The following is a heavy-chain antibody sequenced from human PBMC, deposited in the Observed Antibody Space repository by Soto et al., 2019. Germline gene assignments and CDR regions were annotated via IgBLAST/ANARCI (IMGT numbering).Heavy chain of an antibody. Sequence: QVQLVQSGAEVTKPGASVKVSCRASGYTFTTYDINWVRQATGQGLEWMGWMSPNSGATGYAQKFQGRVTMTRDTSRSTAYMERGNLRSEDTAIYYCARGVDAGVDVWGQGTTVTVSS. V-gene: IGHV1-8*01. J-gene: IGHJ6*01. CDR1: GYTFTTYD. D-gene: IGHD1-1*01. CDR3: ARGVDAGVDV. CDR2: MSPNSGAT.